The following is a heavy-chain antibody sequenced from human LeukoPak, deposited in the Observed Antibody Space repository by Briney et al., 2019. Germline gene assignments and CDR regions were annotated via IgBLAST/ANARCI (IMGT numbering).Heavy chain of an antibody. CDR1: GYTFTGYY. CDR3: ARDSYCSGGSCYFDY. V-gene: IGHV1-2*02. Sequence: SVKVSCKASGYTFTGYYMHWVRQAPGQGLEWMGWMNPNSGGTNYAQKFQGRVTMTRDTSISTAYMELSRLRSDDTAVYYCARDSYCSGGSCYFDYWGQGTLVTVSS. J-gene: IGHJ4*02. CDR2: MNPNSGGT. D-gene: IGHD2-15*01.